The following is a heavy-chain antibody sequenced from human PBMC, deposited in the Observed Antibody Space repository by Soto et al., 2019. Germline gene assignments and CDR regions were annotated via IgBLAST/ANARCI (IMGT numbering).Heavy chain of an antibody. J-gene: IGHJ1*01. CDR3: ARDSGDREEYFQH. V-gene: IGHV1-18*04. Sequence: ASVKVSCKASGYSFITNSITWVRQAPGQGLEWVGWINTFNGNTNYAQKLQGRVTMTTDTSTNTAYMELRSLRSDDTAVYYCARDSGDREEYFQHWGQGTLVTVSS. D-gene: IGHD4-17*01. CDR1: GYSFITNS. CDR2: INTFNGNT.